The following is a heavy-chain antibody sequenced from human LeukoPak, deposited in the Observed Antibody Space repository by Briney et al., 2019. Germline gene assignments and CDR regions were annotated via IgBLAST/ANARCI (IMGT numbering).Heavy chain of an antibody. Sequence: PGGSLRLSCAASGFTFSSYAMHWVRQAPGKGLEWVAVISYDGSNKYYADSVKGRFTISRDNFKNTLYLQMNSLRAEDTAVYYWAKGGWELRFFCLANPAFCLYLRGQGTLVTVSS. CDR2: ISYDGSNK. V-gene: IGHV3-30-3*01. CDR3: AKGGWELRFFCLANPAFCLYL. D-gene: IGHD3-3*01. J-gene: IGHJ4*02. CDR1: GFTFSSYA.